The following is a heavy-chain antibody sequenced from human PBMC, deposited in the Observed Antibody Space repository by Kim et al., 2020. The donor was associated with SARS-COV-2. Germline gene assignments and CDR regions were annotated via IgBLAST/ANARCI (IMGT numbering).Heavy chain of an antibody. D-gene: IGHD6-13*01. CDR1: GFSLSTSGMC. CDR2: IDWDDDK. J-gene: IGHJ6*03. Sequence: SGPTLVNPTQTLTLTCTFSGFSLSTSGMCVSWIRQPPGKALEWLALIDWDDDKYYSTSLKTRLTISKDTSKNQVVLTMTNMDPVDTATYYCARMTPGIAAAGARGYYYCYYMDVWGKGTTVTVSS. CDR3: ARMTPGIAAAGARGYYYCYYMDV. V-gene: IGHV2-70*01.